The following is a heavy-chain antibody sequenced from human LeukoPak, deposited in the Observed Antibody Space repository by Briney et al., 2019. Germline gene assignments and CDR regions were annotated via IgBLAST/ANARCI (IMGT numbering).Heavy chain of an antibody. CDR1: GFTFSSYS. CDR2: ISSSSSYI. Sequence: GSLRLSCAASGFTFSSYSMNWVRQAPGKGLEWVSSISSSSSYIYYADSVKGRFTISRDNAKNSLYLQMNSLRAEDTAVYYCARDLSPAAPNWFDPWGQGTLVTVSS. V-gene: IGHV3-21*01. D-gene: IGHD2-2*01. CDR3: ARDLSPAAPNWFDP. J-gene: IGHJ5*02.